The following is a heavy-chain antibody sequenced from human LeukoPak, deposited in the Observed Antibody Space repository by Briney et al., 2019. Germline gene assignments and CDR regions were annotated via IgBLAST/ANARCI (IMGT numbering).Heavy chain of an antibody. CDR1: GFTFSSYA. CDR3: ARERTSCYMADCSGEFDY. J-gene: IGHJ4*02. CDR2: ISYDGSNK. V-gene: IGHV3-30*01. Sequence: GGSLRLSCAASGFTFSSYAMHWVRQAPGKGLEWVAVISYDGSNKYYADSVKGRFTISRDNSKNTLYLQMNSLRAEDTAVYYCARERTSCYMADCSGEFDYWGQGTLVTVSS. D-gene: IGHD2-2*02.